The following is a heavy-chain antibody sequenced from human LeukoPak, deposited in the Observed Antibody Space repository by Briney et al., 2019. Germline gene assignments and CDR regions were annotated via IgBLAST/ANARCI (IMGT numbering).Heavy chain of an antibody. CDR3: ARVWELQSNWFDP. CDR2: ISAYNGNT. CDR1: GYTFTSYG. Sequence: GASVKVSCKASGYTFTSYGISWVRQAPGQGLEWMGWISAYNGNTHYAQKLQGRVTMTTDTSTSTVYMELRSLRSDDTAVYYCARVWELQSNWFDPWGQGTLVTVSS. D-gene: IGHD1-26*01. V-gene: IGHV1-18*01. J-gene: IGHJ5*02.